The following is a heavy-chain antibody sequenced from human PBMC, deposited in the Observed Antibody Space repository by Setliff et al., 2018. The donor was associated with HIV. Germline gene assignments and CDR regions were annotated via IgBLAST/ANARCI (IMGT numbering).Heavy chain of an antibody. CDR3: ARDDYHDSSGYEGASY. CDR2: IYQSGST. CDR1: SGSFSGYR. V-gene: IGHV4-34*01. D-gene: IGHD3-22*01. J-gene: IGHJ4*02. Sequence: SETLSLTCAVYSGSFSGYRWTWIRQPPGKRLEWLGSIYQSGSTSYNPSLSSRLTISVDTSKNQVSLRLTSVTAADTAVYYCARDDYHDSSGYEGASYWGRGTLVTVSS.